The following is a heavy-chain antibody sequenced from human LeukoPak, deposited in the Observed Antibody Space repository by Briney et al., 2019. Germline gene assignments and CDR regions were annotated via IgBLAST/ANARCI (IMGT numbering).Heavy chain of an antibody. Sequence: ASVKVSCKASGYTFTGYYMHWVRQAPGQGLEWMGWINPNSGGTNYAQKFQGRVTMTTDTSTSTAYMELRSLRSDDTAVYYCARDMTTRGVRGGYWGQGTLVTVSS. CDR2: INPNSGGT. D-gene: IGHD3-10*01. V-gene: IGHV1-2*02. J-gene: IGHJ4*02. CDR3: ARDMTTRGVRGGY. CDR1: GYTFTGYY.